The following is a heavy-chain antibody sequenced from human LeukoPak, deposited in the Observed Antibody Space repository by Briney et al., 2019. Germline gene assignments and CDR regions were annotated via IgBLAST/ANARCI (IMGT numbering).Heavy chain of an antibody. CDR2: FDPEDGET. J-gene: IGHJ4*02. CDR1: GYTLTELS. D-gene: IGHD3-9*01. CDR3: ATLNVLRYFDTTDY. Sequence: APVKVSCKVSGYTLTELSMHWVRQAPGKGLEWMGGFDPEDGETIYAQKFQGRVTMTEDTSTDTAYMELSSLRSEDTAVYYCATLNVLRYFDTTDYWGQGTLVTVSS. V-gene: IGHV1-24*01.